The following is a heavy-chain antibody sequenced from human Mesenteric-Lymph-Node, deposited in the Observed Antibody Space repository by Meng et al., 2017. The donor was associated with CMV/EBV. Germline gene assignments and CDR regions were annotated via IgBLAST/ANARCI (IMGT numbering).Heavy chain of an antibody. CDR3: ARASQPDVYSSSSLAEYFQH. J-gene: IGHJ1*01. D-gene: IGHD6-6*01. CDR2: ISYDGSNK. CDR1: GFTFSSYA. V-gene: IGHV3-30-3*01. Sequence: GGSLRLSCAASGFTFSSYAMHWVRQAPGKGLEWVAVISYDGSNKYYADSVKGRFTISRDNSKNTLYLQMNSLRAEDTAVYYCARASQPDVYSSSSLAEYFQHWGQGTLVTVSS.